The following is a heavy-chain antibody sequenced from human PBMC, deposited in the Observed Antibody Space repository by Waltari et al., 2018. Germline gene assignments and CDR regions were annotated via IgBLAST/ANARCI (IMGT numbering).Heavy chain of an antibody. CDR2: SYSGGIT. CDR1: GFNVNTHY. D-gene: IGHD2-15*01. J-gene: IGHJ6*02. V-gene: IGHV3-53*01. CDR3: ARAESGGMFDYYYGMDV. Sequence: ELQLVESGGGLIQPGGSLRLSCAASGFNVNTHYMSWVRQALGKGLEWIPVSYSGGITYFADSVKGRFTISRDSYRNTLSLQMISLRAEDTAVYYCARAESGGMFDYYYGMDVWGQGTTVTVSS.